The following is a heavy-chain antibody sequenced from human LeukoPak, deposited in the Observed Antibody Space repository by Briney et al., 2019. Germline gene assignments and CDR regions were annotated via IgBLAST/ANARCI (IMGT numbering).Heavy chain of an antibody. Sequence: SETLSLTCTVSGGSISSSNWWSWIRQPPGKGLEWIGEIYHSGSTNYNPSLKSRVTISVDKSKTQFSLKLSSVTAADTAVYYCATGGGYSYGLFDYWGQGTLVTVSS. CDR3: ATGGGYSYGLFDY. CDR1: GGSISSSNW. D-gene: IGHD5-18*01. CDR2: IYHSGST. J-gene: IGHJ4*02. V-gene: IGHV4-4*02.